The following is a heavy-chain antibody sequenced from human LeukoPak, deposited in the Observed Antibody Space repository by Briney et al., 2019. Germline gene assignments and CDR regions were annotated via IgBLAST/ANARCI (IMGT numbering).Heavy chain of an antibody. D-gene: IGHD2-2*01. CDR2: IRSKANSYAT. J-gene: IGHJ4*02. V-gene: IGHV3-73*01. CDR1: GFSFSGST. Sequence: GGSLILSCAASGFSFSGSTMHWVRQASGKGLEWVGRIRSKANSYATAYGVSVKGRFTISRDDSKNTACLQMNSLQIEDTAVYYCTSSVSSTSDQWGQGTLVTVSS. CDR3: TSSVSSTSDQ.